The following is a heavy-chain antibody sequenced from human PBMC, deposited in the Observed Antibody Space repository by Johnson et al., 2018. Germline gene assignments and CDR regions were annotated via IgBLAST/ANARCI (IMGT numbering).Heavy chain of an antibody. CDR3: ARGYYGSGHYYGMDV. Sequence: VQLVESGGGLVQPGGSLRLSCAASGFIFSSYSMHWVRQAPGRGLEWVAYITSGSGTYDGDAVTGRFTISRDNDKNSLYLQMNSLRDEDTAVYYCARGYYGSGHYYGMDVWGQGTTVTVSS. V-gene: IGHV3-48*02. D-gene: IGHD3-10*01. CDR1: GFIFSSYS. CDR2: ITSGSGT. J-gene: IGHJ6*02.